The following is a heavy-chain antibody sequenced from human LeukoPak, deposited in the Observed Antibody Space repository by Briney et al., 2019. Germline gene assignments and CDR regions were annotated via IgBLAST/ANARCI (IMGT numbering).Heavy chain of an antibody. V-gene: IGHV5-51*01. Sequence: GESLQISCKGSGSSFSSYWIGWVRQMPGKGLEWMGIIYPGDSDTRYSPSFQGQVTISADKSISTAYLQWSSLKASDTAMYYCARRVGVAVAYNWFDPWGQGTLVTVSS. D-gene: IGHD6-19*01. CDR2: IYPGDSDT. J-gene: IGHJ5*02. CDR1: GSSFSSYW. CDR3: ARRVGVAVAYNWFDP.